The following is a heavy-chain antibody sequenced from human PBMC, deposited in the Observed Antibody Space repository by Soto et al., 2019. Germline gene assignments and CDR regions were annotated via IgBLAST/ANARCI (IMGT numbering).Heavy chain of an antibody. V-gene: IGHV1-18*01. CDR2: ISGYNGNT. Sequence: QLVQSGVEVKKPGASVKVSCKTSGYTFTSYAVSCVRQAPGQGLEWMGWISGYNGNTDYAQEFQDRLTLTTDTSTTTAYMELRSLRSDDTAVYYCARDRGPADYWGQGTLVTVSS. J-gene: IGHJ4*02. CDR1: GYTFTSYA. D-gene: IGHD5-12*01. CDR3: ARDRGPADY.